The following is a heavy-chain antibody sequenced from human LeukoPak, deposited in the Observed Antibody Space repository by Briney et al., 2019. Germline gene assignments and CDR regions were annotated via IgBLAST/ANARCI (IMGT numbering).Heavy chain of an antibody. CDR3: AKGGSVVPNV. V-gene: IGHV3-23*01. J-gene: IGHJ6*02. Sequence: GGSLRLSCAASGFTFSSYGMHWVRQAPGKGLEWVSAISGSGGSTYYADSVKGRFTISRDNSKNTLYLQMNSLRAEDTAVYYCAKGGSVVPNVWGQGTTVTVSS. CDR2: ISGSGGST. CDR1: GFTFSSYG. D-gene: IGHD2-2*01.